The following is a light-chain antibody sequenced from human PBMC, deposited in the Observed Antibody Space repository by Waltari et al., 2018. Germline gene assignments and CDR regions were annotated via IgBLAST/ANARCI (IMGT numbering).Light chain of an antibody. CDR2: DAS. Sequence: EIVLTQSPATVSLSPGEGATLSCRASQSVSSYLAWYQQKPGQAPRLLIYDASNRATGIPARFSGSGSGTDFTLTISSLEPEDFAVYYCQQRSNWPLTFGGGTKVEIK. CDR3: QQRSNWPLT. J-gene: IGKJ4*01. CDR1: QSVSSY. V-gene: IGKV3-11*01.